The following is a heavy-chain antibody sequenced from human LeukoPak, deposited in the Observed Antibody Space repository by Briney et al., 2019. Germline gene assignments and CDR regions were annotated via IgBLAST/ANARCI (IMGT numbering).Heavy chain of an antibody. Sequence: GGSLRLSCAASGFTFSSYAMTWVRQAPGKGLEWVSSISASGGDTYYADSVKGRFTISRDNSKNTLYLQMSSLRAEDTAVYHCAKIAGGGATSYWGQGTLVTVSS. V-gene: IGHV3-23*01. CDR3: AKIAGGGATSY. CDR1: GFTFSSYA. J-gene: IGHJ4*02. CDR2: ISASGGDT. D-gene: IGHD1-26*01.